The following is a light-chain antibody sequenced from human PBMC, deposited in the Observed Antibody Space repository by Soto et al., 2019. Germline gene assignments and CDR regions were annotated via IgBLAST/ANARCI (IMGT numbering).Light chain of an antibody. Sequence: EIVLTQSPGTLSLSPGERATLSCRASQLVVTSYLHWYQHKPGQAPRLLISVALTRATGVPDRFSGSGSGTDFTLTISRLEPEDFATYYCQQLTNFRFTFGQGPKLDIK. CDR2: VAL. V-gene: IGKV3-20*01. CDR3: QQLTNFRFT. J-gene: IGKJ2*01. CDR1: QLVVTSY.